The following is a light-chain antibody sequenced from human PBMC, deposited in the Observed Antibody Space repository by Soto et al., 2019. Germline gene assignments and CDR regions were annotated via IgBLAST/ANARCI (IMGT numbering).Light chain of an antibody. CDR1: SSDVGGYNY. CDR3: SSYTGPSTCV. Sequence: QSALTQPASVSGPPGQSITISCTGTSSDVGGYNYVSWYQHHPGKAPKLMIYDVSNRPSGVSNRFSGSKSGNTASLTISGLQAEDEADYYCSSYTGPSTCVFVTGTKVTV. J-gene: IGLJ1*01. V-gene: IGLV2-14*03. CDR2: DVS.